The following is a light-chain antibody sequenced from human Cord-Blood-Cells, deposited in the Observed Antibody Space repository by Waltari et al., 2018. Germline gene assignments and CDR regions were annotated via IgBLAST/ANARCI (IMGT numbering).Light chain of an antibody. CDR3: QQYGSSPRT. V-gene: IGKV3-20*01. Sequence: IVLTQSPGTPSLSPGERATLSCRASQSVSSSYLAWYQQKPGQAPRLLIYGASSRATGIPDRFSGSGSGTDFTLTISRLEPEDFAVYYWQQYGSSPRTFGQGTKVEIK. J-gene: IGKJ1*01. CDR1: QSVSSSY. CDR2: GAS.